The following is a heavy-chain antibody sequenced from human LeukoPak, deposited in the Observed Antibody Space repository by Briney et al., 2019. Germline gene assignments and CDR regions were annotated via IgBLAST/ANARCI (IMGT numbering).Heavy chain of an antibody. Sequence: GGSLRLSCAASGFTFDDYAMHWVRQAPGKGLEWVSGISWNSGSIGYADSVKGRFTISRDNAKNSLYLQLNSLRAEDTALYYCAKGYRYPAAGEFDPWGQGTLVTVSS. CDR1: GFTFDDYA. CDR3: AKGYRYPAAGEFDP. J-gene: IGHJ5*02. V-gene: IGHV3-9*01. CDR2: ISWNSGSI. D-gene: IGHD6-13*01.